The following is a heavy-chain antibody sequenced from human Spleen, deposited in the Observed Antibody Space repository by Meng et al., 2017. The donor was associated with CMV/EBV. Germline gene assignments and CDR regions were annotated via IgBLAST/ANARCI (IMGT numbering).Heavy chain of an antibody. J-gene: IGHJ4*02. CDR3: AREVVGSGSALDY. Sequence: SETLSLTCAVYGGSFSEYYWSWIRQPPGKGLEWIGEINHSGGGTNYNPSLKSRVTIRVDTSKKQFSLELKSVTAADTARYYCAREVVGSGSALDYWSRGALVTVSS. CDR2: INHSGGGT. D-gene: IGHD3-10*01. V-gene: IGHV4-34*01. CDR1: GGSFSEYY.